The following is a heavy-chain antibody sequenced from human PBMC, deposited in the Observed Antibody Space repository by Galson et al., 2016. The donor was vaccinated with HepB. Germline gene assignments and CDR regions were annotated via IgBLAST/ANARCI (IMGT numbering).Heavy chain of an antibody. J-gene: IGHJ5*02. Sequence: SAKVSCKASGGTFSTYTFTWVRPAPRQGLEWMGWISAYNGNTNYAQKLQGRVTMTTDTSTSTAYMERRSLRSDDTAVYYCARGRRGPPGSPWGQATLVTVSS. CDR1: GGTFSTYT. CDR2: ISAYNGNT. CDR3: ARGRRGPPGSP. V-gene: IGHV1-18*04.